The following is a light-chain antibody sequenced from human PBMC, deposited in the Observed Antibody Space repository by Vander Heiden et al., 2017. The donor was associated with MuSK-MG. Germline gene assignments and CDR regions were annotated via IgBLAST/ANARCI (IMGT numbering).Light chain of an antibody. Sequence: DIVMTQSPDSLAVSLGERATINCKSSQSVLYSSNNKNYLAWYQHKVGQPPKLLIYWASTRESGVPDRFSGSGSGTDFTLTISSLQAEDVAVYYCQQYYTNPYTFGQGTKLEI. CDR3: QQYYTNPYT. J-gene: IGKJ2*01. V-gene: IGKV4-1*01. CDR2: WAS. CDR1: QSVLYSSNNKNY.